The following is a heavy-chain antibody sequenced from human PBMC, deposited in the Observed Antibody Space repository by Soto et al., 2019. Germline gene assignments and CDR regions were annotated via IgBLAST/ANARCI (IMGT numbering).Heavy chain of an antibody. Sequence: ASVKVSCKASGYTFTGYYMHWVRQAPGQGLEWMGWINPNSGGTNYAQKFQGWVTMTRDTSISTAYMELSRLRSDDTAVYYCARGFEKTYCSGGSCHAEYYYYGMDVWGQGTTVTVSS. V-gene: IGHV1-2*04. D-gene: IGHD2-15*01. CDR2: INPNSGGT. CDR1: GYTFTGYY. J-gene: IGHJ6*02. CDR3: ARGFEKTYCSGGSCHAEYYYYGMDV.